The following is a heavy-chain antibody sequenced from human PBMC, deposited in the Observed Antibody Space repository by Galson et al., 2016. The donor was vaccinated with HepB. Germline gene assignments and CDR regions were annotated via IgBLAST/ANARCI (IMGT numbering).Heavy chain of an antibody. D-gene: IGHD5-18*01. V-gene: IGHV4-59*01. J-gene: IGHJ4*02. CDR2: IYYSGST. Sequence: SETLSLTCTVSGGSISSYYWSWIRQPPGKGLEWIGYIYYSGSTNYNPSLKSRVTISVDTSKNQFSLKLSSVTAADTAVYYCARDGYSVGEFDYWGQGTLVTVSS. CDR1: GGSISSYY. CDR3: ARDGYSVGEFDY.